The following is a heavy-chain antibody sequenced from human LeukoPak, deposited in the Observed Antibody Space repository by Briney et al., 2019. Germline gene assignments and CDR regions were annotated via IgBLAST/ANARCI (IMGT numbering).Heavy chain of an antibody. CDR2: IYSGGST. Sequence: GGSLRLSCAASGLTVSSNYMSWVRQAPGKGLEWVSVIYSGGSTYYADSVKGRFTISRDNSKNTLYLQMNSLRAEDTAVYYCARSIIVVVPAALREDYYGMDVWGKGTTVTVSS. CDR3: ARSIIVVVPAALREDYYGMDV. D-gene: IGHD2-2*01. V-gene: IGHV3-53*01. CDR1: GLTVSSNY. J-gene: IGHJ6*04.